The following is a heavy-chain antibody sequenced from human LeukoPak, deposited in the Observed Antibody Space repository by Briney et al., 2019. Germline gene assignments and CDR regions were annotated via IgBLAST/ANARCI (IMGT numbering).Heavy chain of an antibody. CDR3: AVFDCSSTSCKDDAFDI. V-gene: IGHV3-23*01. CDR2: ISGSGGST. D-gene: IGHD2-2*01. CDR1: GFTFSSYA. Sequence: GGSLRLSCAASGFTFSSYAMSWVRQAPGKGLEWVSAISGSGGSTYYADSVKGRFTISRDNSKNTLYLQMNSLRAEDTAVYYCAVFDCSSTSCKDDAFDIWGQGTMVTVSS. J-gene: IGHJ3*02.